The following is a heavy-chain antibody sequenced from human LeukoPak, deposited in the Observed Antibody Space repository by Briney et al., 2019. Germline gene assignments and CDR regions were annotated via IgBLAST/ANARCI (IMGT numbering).Heavy chain of an antibody. J-gene: IGHJ4*02. CDR1: GITLSNYG. V-gene: IGHV3-23*01. D-gene: IGHD3-10*01. CDR3: AKRGVVIRGFLVGFHKEAYYYDS. Sequence: PGGSLRLSCAVSGITLSNYGMSWVRQAPGKGLEWVAGISDSGGRTNYADFVKGRLTISRDNPKNTLSLQMNSLRTEDTAVYFCAKRGVVIRGFLVGFHKEAYYYDSWGQGALVTVPS. CDR2: ISDSGGRT.